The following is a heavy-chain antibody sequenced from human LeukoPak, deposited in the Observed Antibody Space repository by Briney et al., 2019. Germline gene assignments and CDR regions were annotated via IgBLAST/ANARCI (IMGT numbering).Heavy chain of an antibody. CDR3: ARDRGIIAAAGTLD. CDR2: ISSSSSYI. V-gene: IGHV3-21*01. Sequence: GGSLRLSCAASGFTFSSYSMNWVRQAPGKGLEWVSSISSSSSYIYYADSVKGRFTISRDNDKNSLYLQMNSLRAEDTAVYYCARDRGIIAAAGTLDWGQGTLVTVSS. D-gene: IGHD6-13*01. J-gene: IGHJ4*02. CDR1: GFTFSSYS.